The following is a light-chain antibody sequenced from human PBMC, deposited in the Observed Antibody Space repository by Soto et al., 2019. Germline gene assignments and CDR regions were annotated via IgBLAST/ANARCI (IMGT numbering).Light chain of an antibody. CDR3: QQYNNWPPEGT. CDR2: GAS. V-gene: IGKV3-15*01. CDR1: QIVSSN. J-gene: IGKJ3*01. Sequence: EIVMTQSPATLSVSPGERATLSCRASQIVSSNLAWYQQKPGQAPRLLIYGASTRATGIPARFSGSGSGTEFTLTISSLQSEDFAVYYCQQYNNWPPEGTFGPGTKVDIK.